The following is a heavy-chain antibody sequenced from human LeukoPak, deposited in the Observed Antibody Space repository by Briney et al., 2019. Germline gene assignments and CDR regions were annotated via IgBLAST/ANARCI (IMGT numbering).Heavy chain of an antibody. CDR1: GYTFTSYD. J-gene: IGHJ6*03. D-gene: IGHD3-22*01. CDR2: MNPNSGNT. V-gene: IGHV1-8*03. Sequence: ASVKVSCKASGYTFTSYDINWVRQATGQGLEWMGWMNPNSGNTGYAQKFQGRVTITKNTSISAAYLELSSLRSEDTGVYYCARWPHYYYSSGYYRIYYYYYMDVWGKGTTVTVSS. CDR3: ARWPHYYYSSGYYRIYYYYYMDV.